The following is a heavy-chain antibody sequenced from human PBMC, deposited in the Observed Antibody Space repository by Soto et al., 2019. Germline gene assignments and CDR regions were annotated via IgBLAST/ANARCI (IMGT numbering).Heavy chain of an antibody. CDR1: GYTFTSYY. J-gene: IGHJ5*02. D-gene: IGHD3-10*01. V-gene: IGHV1-46*01. CDR2: INPSGGSA. CDR3: ARDSRRFVWFGESSLWTWFDP. Sequence: GASVKVSCKASGYTFTSYYMHWVRQAPGQGLEWMGIINPSGGSASYAQKFQGRVTMTRDTSISTAYMELSRLRSDDTAVYYCARDSRRFVWFGESSLWTWFDPWGKGTLVTVSS.